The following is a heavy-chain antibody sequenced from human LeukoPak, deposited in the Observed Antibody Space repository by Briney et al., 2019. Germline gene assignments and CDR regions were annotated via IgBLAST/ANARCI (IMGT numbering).Heavy chain of an antibody. CDR2: IYPGDSDT. Sequence: GESLKISCQGSGYSFISYWIAWVRQMPGKGLEWMGIIYPGDSDTTYSPSFQGQVTISADKSINTAYLLWRSLKASDTAMYYFARSFAHVERYYFDYWGQGTLVSVSS. J-gene: IGHJ4*02. CDR1: GYSFISYW. D-gene: IGHD1-1*01. CDR3: ARSFAHVERYYFDY. V-gene: IGHV5-51*01.